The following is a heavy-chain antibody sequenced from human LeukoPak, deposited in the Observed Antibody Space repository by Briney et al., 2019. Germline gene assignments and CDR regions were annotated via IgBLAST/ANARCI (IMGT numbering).Heavy chain of an antibody. CDR1: GFTFSSYV. CDR3: AKASGIVVVTFYFDY. J-gene: IGHJ4*02. CDR2: IWYDGSNK. Sequence: GGSLRLSCAASGFTFSSYVMHWVRQAPGKGLEWVAVIWYDGSNKYYADSVKGRFSISRDNSKNTLYLQMNSLRAEDTAVYYCAKASGIVVVTFYFDYWGQGTLVTVSS. D-gene: IGHD2-21*02. V-gene: IGHV3-33*06.